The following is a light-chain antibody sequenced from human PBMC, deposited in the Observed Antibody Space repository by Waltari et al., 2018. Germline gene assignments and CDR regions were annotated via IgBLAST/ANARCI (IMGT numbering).Light chain of an antibody. CDR2: DVS. Sequence: QSALTQPASVSGSPGQSITMSCTRTSSDLGCYHYVSWYQQYPGKVPKLMIYDVSQRPSGVSNRFSGSKSGNTASLTISGLQAEDEADYYCSSYTSSNTLVFGVGTKLTVL. CDR1: SSDLGCYHY. V-gene: IGLV2-14*01. J-gene: IGLJ3*02. CDR3: SSYTSSNTLV.